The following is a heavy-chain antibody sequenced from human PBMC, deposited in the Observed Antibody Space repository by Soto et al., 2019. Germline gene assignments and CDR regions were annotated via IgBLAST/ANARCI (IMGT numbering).Heavy chain of an antibody. V-gene: IGHV3-30*18. D-gene: IGHD2-2*01. J-gene: IGHJ6*02. CDR3: AKDLVVVPADPYYYYGMDV. CDR1: GFTFSSYG. CDR2: ISYDGSNK. Sequence: PGGSLRLSCAASGFTFSSYGMHWVRQAPGKGLEWVAVISYDGSNKYYADSVKGRFTISRDNSKNTLYLQMNSLRAEDTAVYYCAKDLVVVPADPYYYYGMDVWGQGTTVTVSS.